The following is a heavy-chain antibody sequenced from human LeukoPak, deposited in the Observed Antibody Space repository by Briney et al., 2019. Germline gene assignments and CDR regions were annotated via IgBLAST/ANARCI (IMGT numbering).Heavy chain of an antibody. V-gene: IGHV3-23*01. CDR3: AKDLDSSGYYIY. J-gene: IGHJ4*02. Sequence: PGGSLKLSCAASGFTFSSYAMSWVRQAPGKGLEWVSAISGSGGSTYYADSVKGRFTISRDNSKNTLYLQMNSLRAEDTAVYYCAKDLDSSGYYIYWGQGTLATVSS. CDR1: GFTFSSYA. CDR2: ISGSGGST. D-gene: IGHD3-22*01.